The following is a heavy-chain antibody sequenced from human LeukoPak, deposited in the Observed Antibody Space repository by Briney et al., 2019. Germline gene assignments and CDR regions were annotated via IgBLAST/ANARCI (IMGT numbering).Heavy chain of an antibody. J-gene: IGHJ4*02. Sequence: GGSLRLSCTASGFLFGDYAMNWVRQAPGKGLEWVSYISSSGSTIYYADSVKGRFTISRDNAKNSLYLQMNSLRAEDTAVYYCASAELAYYYGSYWGQGTLVTVSS. CDR1: GFLFGDYA. CDR2: ISSSGSTI. CDR3: ASAELAYYYGSY. D-gene: IGHD3-10*01. V-gene: IGHV3-48*03.